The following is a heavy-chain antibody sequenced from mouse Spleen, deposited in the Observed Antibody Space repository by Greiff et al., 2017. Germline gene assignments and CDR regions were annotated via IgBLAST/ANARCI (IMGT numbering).Heavy chain of an antibody. CDR3: ARHEVITTVVAAFDY. Sequence: EVKLVESGGGLVKPGGSLKLSCAASGFTFSSYGMSWVRQTPEKRLEWVATISGGGSYTYYPDSVKGRFTISRDNAKNNLYLQMSSLRSEDTALYYCARHEVITTVVAAFDYWGQGTTLTVSS. CDR1: GFTFSSYG. CDR2: ISGGGSYT. J-gene: IGHJ2*01. V-gene: IGHV5-9-2*01. D-gene: IGHD1-1*01.